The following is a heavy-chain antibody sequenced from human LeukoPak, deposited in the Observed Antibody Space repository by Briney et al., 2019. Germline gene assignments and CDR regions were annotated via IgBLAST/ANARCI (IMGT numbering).Heavy chain of an antibody. CDR3: ARHSRDGYTYPLDY. Sequence: ASETLSLTCIVSGGSISSYYWSWIRQPPGKGLEWIGYIYSSGTTNYNPSLKSRVTISVDTSKNQFSLKLTSVTAADTAVYYCARHSRDGYTYPLDYWGQGTLVTVSS. J-gene: IGHJ4*02. V-gene: IGHV4-59*08. D-gene: IGHD5-24*01. CDR2: IYSSGTT. CDR1: GGSISSYY.